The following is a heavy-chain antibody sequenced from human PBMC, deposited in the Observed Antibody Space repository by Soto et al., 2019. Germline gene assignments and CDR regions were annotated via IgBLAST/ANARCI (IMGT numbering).Heavy chain of an antibody. CDR1: GGSISSYY. J-gene: IGHJ6*02. CDR2: IYTSGST. CDR3: ARDCPYYDFWSGSLGGGMDV. D-gene: IGHD3-3*01. Sequence: SETLSLTCTVSGGSISSYYWSWIRQPAGKGLEWIGRIYTSGSTNYNPSLKSRVTMSVDTSKNQFSLKLSSVTAADTAVYYCARDCPYYDFWSGSLGGGMDVWGQGTTVTVSS. V-gene: IGHV4-4*07.